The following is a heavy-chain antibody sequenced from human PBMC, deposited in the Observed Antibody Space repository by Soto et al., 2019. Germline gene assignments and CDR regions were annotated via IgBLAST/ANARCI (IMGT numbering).Heavy chain of an antibody. J-gene: IGHJ6*02. Sequence: QVQLQESGPGLVKPSETLSLTCTVSGGSVSSGSYYWSWIRQPPGKGLEWIGYIYYSGSTNYNPPRKSRVTISVDTSKNQFSLKQSAVTAADTAVYYCAGKELRVIDYYYYGMDVWGQGTTVTVSS. CDR1: GGSVSSGSYY. D-gene: IGHD1-26*01. CDR2: IYYSGST. V-gene: IGHV4-61*01. CDR3: AGKELRVIDYYYYGMDV.